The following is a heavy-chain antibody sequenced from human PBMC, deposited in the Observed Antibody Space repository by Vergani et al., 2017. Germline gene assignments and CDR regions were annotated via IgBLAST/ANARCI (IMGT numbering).Heavy chain of an antibody. CDR3: ARVGYSNSWSLDY. V-gene: IGHV3-7*01. CDR1: GFLFSTYW. J-gene: IGHJ4*02. CDR2: IRQDGGEE. D-gene: IGHD6-13*01. Sequence: EVQLVESGGGLVQPGGSLRLSCEASGFLFSTYWMNWVRQAPGKGLELVANIRQDGGEEYCVDSVKGRFTISRDNAKNSLYLQMNNLRVEDTAVYYCARVGYSNSWSLDYWGQGTLVTVSS.